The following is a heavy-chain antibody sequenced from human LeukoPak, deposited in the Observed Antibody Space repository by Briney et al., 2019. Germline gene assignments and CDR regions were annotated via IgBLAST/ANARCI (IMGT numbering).Heavy chain of an antibody. CDR2: ISYDGSNK. CDR3: AKDNGYYYGLGSYSPSDY. D-gene: IGHD3-10*01. V-gene: IGHV3-30*18. Sequence: GGSLRLSCAASGFTFSSYGMHWVRQAPGKGLEWVAVISYDGSNKYYADSVKGRFTISRDNSKNTLYLQMDSLRAEDTAVYYCAKDNGYYYGLGSYSPSDYWGQGTLVTVSS. CDR1: GFTFSSYG. J-gene: IGHJ4*02.